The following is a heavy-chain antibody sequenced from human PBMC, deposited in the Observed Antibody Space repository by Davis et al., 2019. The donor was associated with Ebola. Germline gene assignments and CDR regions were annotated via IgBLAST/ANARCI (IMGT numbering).Heavy chain of an antibody. CDR2: SRNRENRYNT. CDR3: ARETRLEMATIN. J-gene: IGHJ4*02. D-gene: IGHD5-24*01. Sequence: GGSLRLSCAVSGFTFSAYYMDWVRLTPGKGLEWVGLSRNRENRYNTEYAASVRGRFTISRDDSENSLYLQMNSLRDEDTAVYYCARETRLEMATINWGQGTLVTVSS. CDR1: GFTFSAYY. V-gene: IGHV3-72*01.